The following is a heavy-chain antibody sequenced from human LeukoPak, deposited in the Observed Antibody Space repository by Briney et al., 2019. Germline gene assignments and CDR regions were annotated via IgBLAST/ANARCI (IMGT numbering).Heavy chain of an antibody. CDR2: INWNGGST. J-gene: IGHJ4*02. V-gene: IGHV3-20*04. D-gene: IGHD1-26*01. CDR3: ARDEVGGSYAY. Sequence: PGGSLRLSCAASGFTFDDYGMSWVRHAPGKGLEWVSGINWNGGSTGYADSVKGRFTISRDNSKNTLYLQMNSLRAEDTAVYYCARDEVGGSYAYWGQGTLVTVSS. CDR1: GFTFDDYG.